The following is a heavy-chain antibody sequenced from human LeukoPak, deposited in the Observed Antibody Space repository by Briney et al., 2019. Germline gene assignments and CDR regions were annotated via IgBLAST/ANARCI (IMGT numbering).Heavy chain of an antibody. CDR3: ARGDGDYGDYDY. CDR2: INHSGST. J-gene: IGHJ4*02. V-gene: IGHV4-34*01. D-gene: IGHD4-17*01. Sequence: SETLSLTCAVYGGPFSGYYWSWIRQPPGKGLEWIGEINHSGSTNYNPSLKSRVTISVDTSKNQFSLKLSSVTAADTAVYYCARGDGDYGDYDYWGQGTLVTVSS. CDR1: GGPFSGYY.